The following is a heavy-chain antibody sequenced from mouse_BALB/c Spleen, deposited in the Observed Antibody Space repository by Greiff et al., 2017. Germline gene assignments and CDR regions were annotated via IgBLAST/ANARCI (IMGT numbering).Heavy chain of an antibody. D-gene: IGHD1-2*01. V-gene: IGHV1S137*01. CDR2: ISTYYGDA. Sequence: QVQLQQSGAELVRPGVSVKISCKGSGYTFTDYAMHWVKQSHAKSLEWIGVISTYYGDASYNQKFKGKATMTVDKSSSTAYMELARLTSEDSAIYYCAGRGLTTATYFDYWGQGTTLTVSS. J-gene: IGHJ2*01. CDR1: GYTFTDYA. CDR3: AGRGLTTATYFDY.